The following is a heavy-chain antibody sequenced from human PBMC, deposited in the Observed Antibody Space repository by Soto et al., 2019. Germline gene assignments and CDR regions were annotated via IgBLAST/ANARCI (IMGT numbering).Heavy chain of an antibody. CDR2: IYYSGST. CDR3: ARDSRVPSAGAMDV. Sequence: PSETLSLTCTVSGGSINSGDYHWSWIRQSPGKGLEWIEAIYYSGSTYYNPSLKSRIRISVDTSKNQFSLKVNSVTAADTAVYYCARDSRVPSAGAMDVWGQGTTVTVSS. J-gene: IGHJ6*02. CDR1: GGSINSGDYH. D-gene: IGHD2-15*01. V-gene: IGHV4-30-4*01.